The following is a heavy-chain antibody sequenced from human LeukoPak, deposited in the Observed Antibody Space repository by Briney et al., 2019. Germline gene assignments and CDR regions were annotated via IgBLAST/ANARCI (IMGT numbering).Heavy chain of an antibody. D-gene: IGHD3-22*01. V-gene: IGHV3-30*02. CDR1: GFTFSSYG. Sequence: GGSLRLSCAASGFTFSSYGMHWVRQAPGKGLEWVAFIRYDGSNKYYADSVKGRFTISRDNSKNTLYLQMNSLRAEDTAVYYCAREGPMIVVVHDAFDIWGQGTMVTVSS. CDR2: IRYDGSNK. J-gene: IGHJ3*02. CDR3: AREGPMIVVVHDAFDI.